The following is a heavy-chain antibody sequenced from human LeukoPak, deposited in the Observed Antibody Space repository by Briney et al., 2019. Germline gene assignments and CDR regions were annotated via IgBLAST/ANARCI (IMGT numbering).Heavy chain of an antibody. Sequence: PGGSPRLSCAASGFTFSRYGMSWVRQAPGKGLEWVSAIGGSGGRTYYADSVKGRFTISRDNSKNTLYLQMNSLRAEDTAVYNCAKGDFYGSGRDYYYMDVWGKGTTVTISS. V-gene: IGHV3-23*01. CDR3: AKGDFYGSGRDYYYMDV. CDR1: GFTFSRYG. D-gene: IGHD3-10*01. J-gene: IGHJ6*03. CDR2: IGGSGGRT.